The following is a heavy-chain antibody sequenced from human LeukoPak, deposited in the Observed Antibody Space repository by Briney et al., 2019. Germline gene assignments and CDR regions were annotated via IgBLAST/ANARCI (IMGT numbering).Heavy chain of an antibody. Sequence: GGSLRLSCAASGFTLSNYAMSWVRQAPGKGLEWVSLISDSGSSTYYADSVKGRFTISRDNSKNTLYLQMNGLRAEDTAVYYCAKGGGSRNFDYWGQGTLVTVSS. CDR2: ISDSGSST. CDR1: GFTLSNYA. D-gene: IGHD1-26*01. CDR3: AKGGGSRNFDY. V-gene: IGHV3-23*01. J-gene: IGHJ4*02.